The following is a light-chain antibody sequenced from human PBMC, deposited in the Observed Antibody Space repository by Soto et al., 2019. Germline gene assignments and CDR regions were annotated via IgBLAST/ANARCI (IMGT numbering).Light chain of an antibody. CDR3: QQTYISSYT. CDR1: QNISTW. Sequence: SSSTLSAYIGDRVTITCRASQNISTWLAWYQQKPGKAPKLLIYMASSLQSGVPSRFSGSGSGTDFSLTISSLRPEDFATYYCQQTYISSYTCGLGT. J-gene: IGKJ2*01. CDR2: MAS. V-gene: IGKV1-5*03.